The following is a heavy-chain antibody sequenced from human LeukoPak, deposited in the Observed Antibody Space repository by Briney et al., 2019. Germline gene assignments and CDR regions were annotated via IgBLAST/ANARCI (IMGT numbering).Heavy chain of an antibody. CDR1: GGTFSSYA. Sequence: SVKVSCRASGGTFSSYAISWVRQAPGQGLEWMGGIIPIFGTANYAQKFQGRVTITADESTSTAYMELSSLRSEDTAVYYCARGEQQLLSNMFDYWGQGTLVTVSS. CDR3: ARGEQQLLSNMFDY. V-gene: IGHV1-69*13. CDR2: IIPIFGTA. J-gene: IGHJ4*02. D-gene: IGHD2-2*01.